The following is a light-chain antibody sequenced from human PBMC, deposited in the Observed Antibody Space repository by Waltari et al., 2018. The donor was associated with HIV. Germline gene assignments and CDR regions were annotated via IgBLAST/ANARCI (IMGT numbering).Light chain of an antibody. CDR3: AAWDDSLSGPLVV. V-gene: IGLV1-47*01. CDR1: SSNIGSKY. CDR2: RNN. Sequence: QSVLTQPPSASGTPGQRVTISCSGSSSNIGSKYVYWYQKLPGPAPKLLIYRNNQRPSGVPDRFSGSKSGTSASLAISGLRSEDEADYYCAAWDDSLSGPLVVFGGGTKLTVL. J-gene: IGLJ2*01.